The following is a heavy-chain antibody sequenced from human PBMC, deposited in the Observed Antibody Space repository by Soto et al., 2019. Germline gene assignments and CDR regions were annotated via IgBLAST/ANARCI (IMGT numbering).Heavy chain of an antibody. CDR2: MNPKSGGA. CDR3: KRENIEISHGLYDAFDI. CDR1: GYTFTDYY. Sequence: ASVKVSCKTSGYTFTDYYTHWVRQAPGQGLEWMGWMNPKSGGAYFAQKFQGKVTLTRDTSIGTAYIEVNSLTSDDAAVYFCKRENIEISHGLYDAFDIWGQGTPVTVSS. D-gene: IGHD5-18*01. V-gene: IGHV1-2*02. J-gene: IGHJ3*02.